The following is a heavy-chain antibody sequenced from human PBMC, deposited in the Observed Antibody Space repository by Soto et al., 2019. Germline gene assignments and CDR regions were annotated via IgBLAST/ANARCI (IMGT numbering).Heavy chain of an antibody. CDR2: ISWNSDTT. J-gene: IGHJ4*02. V-gene: IGHV3-9*01. Sequence: VKLVESGGGLVQPDRSLRLSCAASGFTFEDYAMHWVRQAPGKGLEWVSGISWNSDTTGYADSVKGRFTISRDNAKNSLYLQLNSLRREDTAVYYCARTTWGYGEPLDNWGQGTLVAVTS. CDR3: ARTTWGYGEPLDN. CDR1: GFTFEDYA. D-gene: IGHD4-17*01.